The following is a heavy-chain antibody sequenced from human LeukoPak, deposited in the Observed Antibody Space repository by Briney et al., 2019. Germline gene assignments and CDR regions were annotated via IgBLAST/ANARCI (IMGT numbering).Heavy chain of an antibody. CDR1: GFTFSSYA. Sequence: GGSLRLSCAAPGFTFSSYAMSWVRQAPGKGLEWVSAISGSGGSTYYADSVKGRFTISRDNSKNTLYLQMNSLRAEDTAVYYCAKGPRYSYGYYYYGMDVWGQGTTVTVSS. J-gene: IGHJ6*02. V-gene: IGHV3-23*01. CDR3: AKGPRYSYGYYYYGMDV. D-gene: IGHD5-18*01. CDR2: ISGSGGST.